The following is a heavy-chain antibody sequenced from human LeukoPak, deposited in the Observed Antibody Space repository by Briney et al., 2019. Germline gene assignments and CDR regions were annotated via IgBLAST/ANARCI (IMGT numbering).Heavy chain of an antibody. CDR1: GFTFSSYW. CDR3: ANPRFDY. Sequence: GGSLGLSCAASGFTFSSYWMTWVRQAPGKGLEWVANIKQDGSEKYYADSLKGRFTISRDNAKNSLYLQMNSLRAEDTAVYYCANPRFDYWGQGMLVTVSS. J-gene: IGHJ4*02. V-gene: IGHV3-7*02. CDR2: IKQDGSEK.